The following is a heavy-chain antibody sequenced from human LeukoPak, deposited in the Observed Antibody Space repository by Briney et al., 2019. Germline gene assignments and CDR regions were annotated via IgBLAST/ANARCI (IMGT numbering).Heavy chain of an antibody. Sequence: SETLSHTCAVYGGSFSGYYWSWIRQPPGKGLERIGEINHSGSTYYNPSLKSRVTISVDTSKNQFSLKLSSVTAADTAVYYCARHSAMVATDYFDYWGQGTTVTVSS. V-gene: IGHV4-34*01. CDR2: INHSGST. CDR3: ARHSAMVATDYFDY. CDR1: GGSFSGYY. D-gene: IGHD5-12*01. J-gene: IGHJ4*03.